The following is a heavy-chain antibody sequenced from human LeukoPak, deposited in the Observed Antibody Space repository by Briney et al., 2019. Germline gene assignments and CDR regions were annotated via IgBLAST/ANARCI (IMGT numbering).Heavy chain of an antibody. CDR1: GFTFSRYG. J-gene: IGHJ3*01. V-gene: IGHV3-74*01. D-gene: IGHD2-21*02. Sequence: GGSLRLSCVASGFTFSRYGMHWVRQSPGKGLVWVSRINTDGAITTYADSVKGRFTISRDNAKNTVYLQMNSLRDEDTAVYYCSRGLIGDEDFWGQGTMVTVSS. CDR3: SRGLIGDEDF. CDR2: INTDGAIT.